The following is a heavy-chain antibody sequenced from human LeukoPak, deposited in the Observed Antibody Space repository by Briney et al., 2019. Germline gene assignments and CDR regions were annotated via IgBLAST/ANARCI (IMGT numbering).Heavy chain of an antibody. Sequence: GGSLRLSCAASGFTLSSYSMNWVRQAPGKGLEWVSSISSSSSYIYYADSVKGRFTISRDNAKNSLYLQMNSLRAEDTAVYYCARDTVGAYYFDYWGQGTLVTVSS. CDR2: ISSSSSYI. D-gene: IGHD1-26*01. J-gene: IGHJ4*02. CDR1: GFTLSSYS. V-gene: IGHV3-21*01. CDR3: ARDTVGAYYFDY.